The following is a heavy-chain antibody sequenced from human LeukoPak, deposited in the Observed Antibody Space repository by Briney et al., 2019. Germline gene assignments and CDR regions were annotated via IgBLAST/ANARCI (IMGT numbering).Heavy chain of an antibody. J-gene: IGHJ4*02. CDR3: ARDGYNSGID. Sequence: SETLSLTCTVSGGSISSYYWSCLRQPPGKGLEWCGYIYYSGSTNYNPPLKSRATISVDTSKNQSSLKLSSVTAADTAVYYCARDGYNSGIDWGQGTLVTVSS. CDR1: GGSISSYY. D-gene: IGHD5-24*01. CDR2: IYYSGST. V-gene: IGHV4-59*12.